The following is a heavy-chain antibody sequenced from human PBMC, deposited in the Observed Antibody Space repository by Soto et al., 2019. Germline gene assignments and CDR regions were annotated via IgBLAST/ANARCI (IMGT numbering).Heavy chain of an antibody. CDR1: GITVISNY. CDR3: ARATSVTTVYDY. CDR2: IYSGGTT. D-gene: IGHD4-17*01. V-gene: IGHV3-66*01. Sequence: EVQLVESGGGLVQPGGSLRLSCEASGITVISNYISWVRQAPGEGLEWVSIIYSGGTTLYADSVKGRFTISRDIYKTTVALQMNNLRADYTAVYYCARATSVTTVYDYWGQGTLVTVAP. J-gene: IGHJ4*02.